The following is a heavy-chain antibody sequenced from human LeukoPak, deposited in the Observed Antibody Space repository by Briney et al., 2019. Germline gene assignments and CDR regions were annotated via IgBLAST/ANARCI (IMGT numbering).Heavy chain of an antibody. J-gene: IGHJ5*02. CDR1: GYTLTELS. V-gene: IGHV1-24*01. Sequence: ASVKVSCKVSGYTLTELSMHWVRQAPGKGLEWMGGFDPEDGETIYAQKFQGRVTMTEDTSTDTAYMELSSLRSEDTAVYYCATEAQDSSGYLSPRFNWFDHWGQGTLVTVSS. D-gene: IGHD3-22*01. CDR2: FDPEDGET. CDR3: ATEAQDSSGYLSPRFNWFDH.